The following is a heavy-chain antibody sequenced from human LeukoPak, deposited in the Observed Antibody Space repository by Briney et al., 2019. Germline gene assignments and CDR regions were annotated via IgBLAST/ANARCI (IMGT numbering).Heavy chain of an antibody. CDR1: GYTFTGYY. D-gene: IGHD3-9*01. V-gene: IGHV1-2*02. CDR2: INPNSGGT. J-gene: IGHJ4*02. CDR3: ARDGGGLNDIHADY. Sequence: ASVKVSCKASGYTFTGYYMHWVRHAPGQGLEWMGWINPNSGGTNYAQKFQGRVTMTRDTSISTGYMELSRLRSDDTAVYYCARDGGGLNDIHADYWGQGTLVTVSS.